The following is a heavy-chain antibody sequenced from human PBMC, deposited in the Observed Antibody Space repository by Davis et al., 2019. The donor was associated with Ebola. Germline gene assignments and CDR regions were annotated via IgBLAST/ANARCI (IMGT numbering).Heavy chain of an antibody. V-gene: IGHV4-59*12. CDR3: ARDESGGMDV. Sequence: SETLSLTCNVSGGSISGFYWSWIRQPPGKRLEWIGHISYSGKTDYNPFLKSRVTISVDTSRNQFSLKLRSVTAADTAVYYCARDESGGMDVWGKGTTVTVSS. CDR2: ISYSGKT. CDR1: GGSISGFY. D-gene: IGHD2-21*01. J-gene: IGHJ6*04.